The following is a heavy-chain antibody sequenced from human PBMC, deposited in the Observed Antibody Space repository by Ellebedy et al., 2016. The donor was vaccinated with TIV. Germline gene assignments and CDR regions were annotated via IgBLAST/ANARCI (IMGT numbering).Heavy chain of an antibody. J-gene: IGHJ3*02. CDR3: AAVQYWEAVFDM. D-gene: IGHD2-8*02. Sequence: GESLKISCAASEFTFSSYWIHWVRQTPGKGLVWVSRISPDGRGTSYADSVKGRFTISRDNAKNTLYLQMNSLRAEDTAVYYCAAVQYWEAVFDMWGQGTMVTVSS. V-gene: IGHV3-74*01. CDR2: ISPDGRGT. CDR1: EFTFSSYW.